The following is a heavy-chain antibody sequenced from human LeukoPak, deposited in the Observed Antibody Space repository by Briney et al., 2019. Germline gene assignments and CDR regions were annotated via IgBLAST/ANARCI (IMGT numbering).Heavy chain of an antibody. D-gene: IGHD2-2*01. CDR2: VDPEDRET. Sequence: GASVKVSCKASGYTFMDFYMHWVTQAPGKGLEWMGRVDPEDRETVYAEKFQDRVTITADTSTDTAYLQLSSLRSEDSAVYYCTTEYAESSRAYDALDLWGQGTMVTVSS. V-gene: IGHV1-69-2*01. CDR1: GYTFMDFY. CDR3: TTEYAESSRAYDALDL. J-gene: IGHJ3*01.